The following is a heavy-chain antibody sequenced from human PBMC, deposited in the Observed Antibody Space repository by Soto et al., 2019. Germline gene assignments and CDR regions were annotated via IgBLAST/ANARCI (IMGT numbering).Heavy chain of an antibody. CDR2: IIPVLGTT. CDR3: ARRRYCGYDCYHKHYYGMDV. D-gene: IGHD2-21*02. V-gene: IGHV1-69*08. CDR1: GDTFSSYT. Sequence: QVQLVQSGAEVKKPGSSVKVSCRASGDTFSSYTVNWVRQAPGRGLEWLGRIIPVLGTTDYAQKFTGRVTITADKSTNIVYMELSSLRSEDRAVYYCARRRYCGYDCYHKHYYGMDVWGQGATVTVAS. J-gene: IGHJ6*02.